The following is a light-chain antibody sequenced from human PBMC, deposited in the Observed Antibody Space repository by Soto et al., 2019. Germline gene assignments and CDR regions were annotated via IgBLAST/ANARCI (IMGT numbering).Light chain of an antibody. V-gene: IGLV1-40*01. Sequence: QSVLTQPHSVSGAPGQRVTISCTGSSSNIGAGYGVHWYQQAPGAVPKLIIYGNNNRPSGVPDLISGSKSGTSVTLAITGLQADDEADYYCQSYDNNLNGGVFGGGTKLTVL. J-gene: IGLJ3*02. CDR3: QSYDNNLNGGV. CDR1: SSNIGAGYG. CDR2: GNN.